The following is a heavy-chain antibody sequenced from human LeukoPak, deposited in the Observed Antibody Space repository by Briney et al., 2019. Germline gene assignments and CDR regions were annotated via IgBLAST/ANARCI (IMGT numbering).Heavy chain of an antibody. CDR3: ARPSITMVRGVRSRAFDI. Sequence: PSETLSPTCAVHGGSFSGYYWSWLRQPPGKGLEWIGGINHSGSTNYNPSLKSRVTISVDTSKNQFSLKLSSVTAADTAVYYCARPSITMVRGVRSRAFDIWGQGTMVTVSS. CDR2: INHSGST. D-gene: IGHD3-10*01. CDR1: GGSFSGYY. J-gene: IGHJ3*02. V-gene: IGHV4-34*01.